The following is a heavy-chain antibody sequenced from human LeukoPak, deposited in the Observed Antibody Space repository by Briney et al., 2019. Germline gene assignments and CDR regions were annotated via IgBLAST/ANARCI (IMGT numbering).Heavy chain of an antibody. CDR3: AKARGGGTYPSFDS. J-gene: IGHJ4*02. Sequence: GGSLRLSCAASGFTVSDSMTWVRQAPGKGLEWVSIIYTGGNTYYADSVKGRFTISRGTSKNTLYLQMNNVRAEDTAVYYCAKARGGGTYPSFDSWGQGTLVTVSS. D-gene: IGHD5-12*01. CDR1: GFTVSDS. CDR2: IYTGGNT. V-gene: IGHV3-66*01.